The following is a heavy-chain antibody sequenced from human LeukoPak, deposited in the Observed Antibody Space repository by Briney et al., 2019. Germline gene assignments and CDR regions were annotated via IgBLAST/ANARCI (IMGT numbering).Heavy chain of an antibody. D-gene: IGHD3-3*01. CDR3: AKDTSNYYDFWSGYSYNWFDP. CDR2: ISGSGGST. Sequence: QAGGSLRLSCVASGFTFSSYAMSWVRQAPGKGLEWVSAISGSGGSTYYADSVKGRFTISRDNSKNTLYLQMNSLRAEDTAVYYCAKDTSNYYDFWSGYSYNWFDPWGQGTLVTVSS. V-gene: IGHV3-23*01. CDR1: GFTFSSYA. J-gene: IGHJ5*02.